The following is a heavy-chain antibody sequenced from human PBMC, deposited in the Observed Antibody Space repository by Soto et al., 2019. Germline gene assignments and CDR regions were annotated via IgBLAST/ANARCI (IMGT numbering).Heavy chain of an antibody. CDR3: AKDYPLSNPGSYSGAEDDY. CDR1: GFTFSSYA. CDR2: ISGSGGST. V-gene: IGHV3-23*01. D-gene: IGHD3-10*01. J-gene: IGHJ4*02. Sequence: GGSLRLSCAASGFTFSSYAMSWVRQAPGKGLEWVSAISGSGGSTYYADSVKGRFTISRDNSKNTLYLQMNSLRAEDTAVYYCAKDYPLSNPGSYSGAEDDYWGQGTLVTVSS.